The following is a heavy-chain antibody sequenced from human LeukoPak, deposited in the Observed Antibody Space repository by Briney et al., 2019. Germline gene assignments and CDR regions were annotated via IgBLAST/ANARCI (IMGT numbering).Heavy chain of an antibody. CDR2: ISGSGSST. Sequence: GGALRLSCAASVFTFTSYAMNWVRQAPGKGLEWVSTISGSGSSTYYVDSVKGRFTISRDNSKNTLYLQMNSLRAEDTAEYYCAKDSTGWYQRGSNYFDYWGQGTLVTVSS. D-gene: IGHD6-19*01. CDR3: AKDSTGWYQRGSNYFDY. V-gene: IGHV3-23*01. J-gene: IGHJ4*02. CDR1: VFTFTSYA.